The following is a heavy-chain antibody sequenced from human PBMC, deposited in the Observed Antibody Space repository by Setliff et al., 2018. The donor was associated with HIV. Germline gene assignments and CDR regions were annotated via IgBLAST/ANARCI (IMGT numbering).Heavy chain of an antibody. CDR2: FSSSGST. CDR1: GASITTHW. V-gene: IGHV4-4*07. Sequence: SETLSLTCTVSGASITTHWWSWIRQPAGKGLEWIGRFSSSGSTNYNSSLESRVTMSVDTSKNHFYLNLRSVTATDTAIYSCARSRHCGSDCYFDLSGQGTLVTVSS. D-gene: IGHD2-21*02. CDR3: ARSRHCGSDCYFDL. J-gene: IGHJ4*02.